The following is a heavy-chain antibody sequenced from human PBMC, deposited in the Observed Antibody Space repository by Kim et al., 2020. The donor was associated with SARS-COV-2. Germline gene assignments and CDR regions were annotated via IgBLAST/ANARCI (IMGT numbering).Heavy chain of an antibody. J-gene: IGHJ4*02. CDR2: IDPGDSFT. D-gene: IGHD5-18*01. CDR3: ARGIQLWSQYYFDY. V-gene: IGHV5-10-1*01. CDR1: GYSFSSHW. Sequence: GESLKISCEGSGYSFSSHWISWVRYMPGKGLEWMVRIDPGDSFTNYSPSLRGHVTISTDNSISTAYLQWSSLKASDTAIYFCARGIQLWSQYYFDYWGQGTLVTVSS.